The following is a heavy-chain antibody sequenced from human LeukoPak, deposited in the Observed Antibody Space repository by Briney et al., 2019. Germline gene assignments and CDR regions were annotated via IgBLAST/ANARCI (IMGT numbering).Heavy chain of an antibody. CDR2: INPNSGGT. V-gene: IGHV1-2*06. J-gene: IGHJ4*02. D-gene: IGHD6-19*01. CDR1: GYTFTGYY. CDR3: ARETYSSAFDY. Sequence: ASVKVSCEASGYTFTGYYMHWVRQAPGQGLEWMGRINPNSGGTNYAQKFQGRVTMTRDTSISTAYMELSRLRSDDTAVYYCARETYSSAFDYWGQGTLVTVSS.